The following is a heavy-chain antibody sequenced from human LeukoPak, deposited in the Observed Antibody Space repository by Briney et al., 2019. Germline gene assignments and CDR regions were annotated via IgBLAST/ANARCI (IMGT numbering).Heavy chain of an antibody. CDR2: ISGSGGST. Sequence: GGSLRLPCAASGFTFSSYAMSWVRQAPGKGLEWVSAISGSGGSTYYADSVKGRFTISRDNSKNTLYLQMNSLRAEDTAVYYCAKELRGWSSSWSYYFDYWGQGTLVTVSS. CDR1: GFTFSSYA. J-gene: IGHJ4*02. V-gene: IGHV3-23*01. CDR3: AKELRGWSSSWSYYFDY. D-gene: IGHD6-13*01.